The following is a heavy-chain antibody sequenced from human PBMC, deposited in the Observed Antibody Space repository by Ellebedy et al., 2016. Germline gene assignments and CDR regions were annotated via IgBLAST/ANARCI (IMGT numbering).Heavy chain of an antibody. J-gene: IGHJ4*02. D-gene: IGHD3-22*01. CDR2: ISYDGSNK. Sequence: GGSLRLSXAASGFTFSSYGMHWVRQAPGKGLEWVAVISYDGSNKYYADSVKGRFTISRDNSKNTLYLQMNSLRAEDTAVYYCARDATKNYYDSSGYYDYWGQGTLVTVSS. CDR1: GFTFSSYG. V-gene: IGHV3-30*03. CDR3: ARDATKNYYDSSGYYDY.